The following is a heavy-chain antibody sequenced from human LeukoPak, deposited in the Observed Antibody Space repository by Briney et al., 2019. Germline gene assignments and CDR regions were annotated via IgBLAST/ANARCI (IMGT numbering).Heavy chain of an antibody. CDR1: GFTFSSYD. D-gene: IGHD2-2*01. V-gene: IGHV3-13*04. CDR3: ASGYCSSTSCWNLEY. CDR2: IGTAGDT. J-gene: IGHJ4*02. Sequence: PGGSLTLSCAASGFTFSSYDMHWVRQATGKGLEWVSAIGTAGDTYYPGYVKGRFTISREDAKNSLYLQMNSLRAGDTAVYYCASGYCSSTSCWNLEYWGQGTLVTVSS.